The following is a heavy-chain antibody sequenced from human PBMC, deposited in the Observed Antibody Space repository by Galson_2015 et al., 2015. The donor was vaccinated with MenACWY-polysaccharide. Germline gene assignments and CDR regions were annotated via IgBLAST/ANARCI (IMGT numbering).Heavy chain of an antibody. CDR3: AKGDRVGGTTSAFDS. V-gene: IGHV3-23*01. Sequence: SLRLSCAASESIFTSYAMAWVRQAPGKGLEWVSGISGSGGATYYADSVKGRFTISRDNSKNTLYLQMDSLRAEDTALYYCAKGDRVGGTTSAFDSGGQGALVTVTS. CDR1: ESIFTSYA. CDR2: ISGSGGAT. D-gene: IGHD1-1*01. J-gene: IGHJ4*02.